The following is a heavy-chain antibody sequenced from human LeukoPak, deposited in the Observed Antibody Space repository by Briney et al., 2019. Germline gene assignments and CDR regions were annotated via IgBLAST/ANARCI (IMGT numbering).Heavy chain of an antibody. CDR3: AKEGWYSSSWIDY. CDR1: GFTFSSYA. Sequence: GGSLRLSCAASGFTFSSYAMNWVRQAPGKGLEWVSGISGSGGSTYYADSVKGRFTISRDNSKNTLYLQMNSLRAEDTAVYYCAKEGWYSSSWIDYWGQGTLVTVSS. J-gene: IGHJ4*02. D-gene: IGHD6-13*01. V-gene: IGHV3-23*01. CDR2: ISGSGGST.